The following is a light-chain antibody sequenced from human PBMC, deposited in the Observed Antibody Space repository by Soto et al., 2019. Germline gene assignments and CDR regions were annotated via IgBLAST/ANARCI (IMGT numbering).Light chain of an antibody. Sequence: DIRMTQSPYSLSVAPVETCTLSVSASQSLNTDLAWYQQKPGQAPRLLLYGASTRATGISTRFSGGGSGTEFTLTISGLQSEDSAVYYCQHYKSWPPITFGQGTRLEN. J-gene: IGKJ5*01. V-gene: IGKV3-15*01. CDR3: QHYKSWPPIT. CDR1: QSLNTD. CDR2: GAS.